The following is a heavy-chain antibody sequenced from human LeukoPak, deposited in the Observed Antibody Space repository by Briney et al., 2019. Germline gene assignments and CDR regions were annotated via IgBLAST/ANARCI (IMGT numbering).Heavy chain of an antibody. CDR3: ARVSNFWSAYYDY. J-gene: IGHJ4*02. D-gene: IGHD3/OR15-3a*01. Sequence: SETLSLTCTVSGYSISSGYYWGWIRQPPGKGLEWIGEINHSGGTYYKPSLNSRVTMSVDTSKKQFSLRLSSVIAADTAVYYCARVSNFWSAYYDYWGQGALVTVSS. V-gene: IGHV4-38-2*02. CDR1: GYSISSGYY. CDR2: INHSGGT.